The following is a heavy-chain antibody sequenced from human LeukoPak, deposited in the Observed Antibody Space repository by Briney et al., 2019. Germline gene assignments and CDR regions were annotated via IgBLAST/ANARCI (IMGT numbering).Heavy chain of an antibody. D-gene: IGHD1-26*01. Sequence: SVKVSCKASGGTFRRYTIIWVRQAPGQGLEWMGRIVPSVDIANYAQKFQGRVTIIADKSTSTAYMDLSSLRSEDTAVYYCATIVAAATNDAFDLWGQGIMVTVSS. CDR3: ATIVAAATNDAFDL. V-gene: IGHV1-69*02. CDR2: IVPSVDIA. CDR1: GGTFRRYT. J-gene: IGHJ3*01.